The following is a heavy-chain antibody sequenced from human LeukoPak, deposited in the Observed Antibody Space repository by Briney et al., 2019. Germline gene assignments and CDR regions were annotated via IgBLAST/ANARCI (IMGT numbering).Heavy chain of an antibody. J-gene: IGHJ5*02. CDR1: GGSLSSYY. CDR2: INHSGST. Sequence: SETLSLTCTVSGGSLSSYYWSWIRQPPGKGLEWIGEINHSGSTNYNPSLKSRVTISVDTSKNQFSLKLSSVTAADTAVYYCASASPNWFDPWGQGTLVTVSS. CDR3: ASASPNWFDP. V-gene: IGHV4-34*01. D-gene: IGHD6-6*01.